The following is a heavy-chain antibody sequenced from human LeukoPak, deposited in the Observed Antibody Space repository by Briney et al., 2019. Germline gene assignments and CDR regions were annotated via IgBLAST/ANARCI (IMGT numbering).Heavy chain of an antibody. J-gene: IGHJ4*02. CDR3: AREITALEGSPYGSGSYYVDY. CDR1: GFTFSDYG. V-gene: IGHV3-33*01. CDR2: IWYDGSNK. D-gene: IGHD3-10*01. Sequence: GMSLRLSCAASGFTFSDYGMHWVRQAPGKGLEWVAVIWYDGSNKYYADSVKGRFTISRDNSKNTLYLQMNSLRAEDTAVYYCAREITALEGSPYGSGSYYVDYWGQGTLVTVSS.